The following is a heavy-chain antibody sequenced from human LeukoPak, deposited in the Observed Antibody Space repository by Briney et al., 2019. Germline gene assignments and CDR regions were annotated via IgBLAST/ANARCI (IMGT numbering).Heavy chain of an antibody. CDR1: GGTFSSYA. V-gene: IGHV1-69*05. J-gene: IGHJ5*02. Sequence: SVKVSCKASGGTFSSYAISWVRQAPGQGLGWMGGIIPIFGTANYAQKFQGRVTITTDESTSTAYMELSSLRSEDTAVYYCARDANDFWSGLGNWFDPWGQGTLVTVSS. CDR3: ARDANDFWSGLGNWFDP. D-gene: IGHD3-3*01. CDR2: IIPIFGTA.